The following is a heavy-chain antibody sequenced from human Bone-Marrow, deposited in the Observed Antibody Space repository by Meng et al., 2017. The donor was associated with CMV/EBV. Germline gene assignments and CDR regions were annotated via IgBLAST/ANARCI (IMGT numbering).Heavy chain of an antibody. V-gene: IGHV1-2*02. CDR3: ARSSGWSRFDY. CDR2: INPNTDT. Sequence: HVQLVQSGAEVKKPGASVNGYCKASGYTLTDYYIHWVRQAPGQWLEWMGWINPNTDTNYAQNFPGRVTMTRDMSINTAYMELSRLTSGDTAVYYCARSSGWSRFDYWGQGTLVTASS. J-gene: IGHJ4*02. D-gene: IGHD6-19*01. CDR1: GYTLTDYY.